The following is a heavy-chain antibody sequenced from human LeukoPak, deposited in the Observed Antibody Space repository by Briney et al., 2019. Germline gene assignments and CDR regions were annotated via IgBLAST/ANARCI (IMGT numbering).Heavy chain of an antibody. V-gene: IGHV3-30-3*01. Sequence: PGRPLRLSCAASGFRFSSYAMHWVRQAPGKGLEWVAVMLYDGSTKYYADSVKGRFTISRDDSKNTLYLQMNSLRAEDTAVYYCVRGDSRKSDWYNNWGQGTLVTVSS. D-gene: IGHD6-19*01. CDR2: MLYDGSTK. CDR1: GFRFSSYA. CDR3: VRGDSRKSDWYNN. J-gene: IGHJ4*02.